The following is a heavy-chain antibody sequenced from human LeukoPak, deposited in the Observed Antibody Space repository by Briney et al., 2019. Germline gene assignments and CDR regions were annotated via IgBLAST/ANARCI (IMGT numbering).Heavy chain of an antibody. CDR3: AKELVVAATQQYNWFDP. CDR2: ISGSGGST. Sequence: GGSLRLSCAASGFTFGSYAMSWVRQAPGKGLEWVSAISGSGGSTYYADSVKGRFTISRDNSKNTLYLQMNSLRAEDTAVYYCAKELVVAATQQYNWFDPWGQGTLVTVSP. CDR1: GFTFGSYA. D-gene: IGHD2-15*01. V-gene: IGHV3-23*01. J-gene: IGHJ5*02.